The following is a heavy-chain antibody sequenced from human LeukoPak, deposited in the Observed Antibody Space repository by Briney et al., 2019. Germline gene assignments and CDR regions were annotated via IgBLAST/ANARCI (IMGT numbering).Heavy chain of an antibody. CDR1: GGSISSHH. J-gene: IGHJ4*02. Sequence: SETLSLTCTVSGGSISSHHWSWIRQPPGKGLEWIGYIYDSGSTNYNPSLKSRVNISVDTSKNHFSLHLSSVTAADTAVYYCARHRETCSGDSCYLDYFDYWGQGTLVTVSS. CDR2: IYDSGST. D-gene: IGHD2-15*01. V-gene: IGHV4-59*08. CDR3: ARHRETCSGDSCYLDYFDY.